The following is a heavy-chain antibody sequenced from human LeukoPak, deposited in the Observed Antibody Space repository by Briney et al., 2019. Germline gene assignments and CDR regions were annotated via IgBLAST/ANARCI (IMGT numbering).Heavy chain of an antibody. D-gene: IGHD3-22*01. J-gene: IGHJ5*02. CDR1: GGTFSSYA. CDR2: IIPIFGTA. V-gene: IGHV1-69*05. Sequence: ASVKVSRKASGGTFSSYAISWVRQAPGQGLEWMGGIIPIFGTANYAQKFQGRVTITTDESTSTAYMELSSLRSEDTAVYHCVITMIVVVTWGQGTLVTVSS. CDR3: VITMIVVVT.